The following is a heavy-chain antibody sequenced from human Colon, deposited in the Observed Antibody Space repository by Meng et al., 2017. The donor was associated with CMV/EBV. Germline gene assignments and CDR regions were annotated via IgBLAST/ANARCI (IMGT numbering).Heavy chain of an antibody. CDR2: IKQDGSEK. Sequence: GESLKISCAASGFTFSSYWMSWVRQAPGKGLEWVANIKQDGSEKYYVDSVKGRFTISRDNSKNTLYLQMNSLRTEDTAVYYCARDFEWTFDYWGQGTMVTVSS. CDR3: ARDFEWTFDY. V-gene: IGHV3-7*01. J-gene: IGHJ4*02. D-gene: IGHD3-3*01. CDR1: GFTFSSYW.